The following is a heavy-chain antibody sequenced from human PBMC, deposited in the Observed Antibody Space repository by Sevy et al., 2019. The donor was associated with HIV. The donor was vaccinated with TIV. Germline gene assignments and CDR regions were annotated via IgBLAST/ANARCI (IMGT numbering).Heavy chain of an antibody. CDR1: GFTFGDYA. D-gene: IGHD1-1*01. CDR3: TRWKGLQSIFDY. Sequence: GSLRLSCTTSGFTFGDYAMNWVRQAPGKGLEWVAFLKSKADGGTVDHAASVKGRFTISRHDSKSIAYLQMNDLTTEDTGVYYCTRWKGLQSIFDYWGQGALVTVSS. J-gene: IGHJ4*02. V-gene: IGHV3-49*04. CDR2: LKSKADGGTV.